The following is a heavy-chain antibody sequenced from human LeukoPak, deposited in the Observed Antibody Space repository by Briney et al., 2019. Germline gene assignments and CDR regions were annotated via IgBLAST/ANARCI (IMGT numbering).Heavy chain of an antibody. Sequence: ASVKVSCKASGGTFSSYAISWVRQAPGQGLEWMGGIIPIFGTANYAQKFQGRVTITADESTSTAYMELSSLRSEDTAMYYCARGGSKLWFWWFDPWGQGTLVTVSS. V-gene: IGHV1-69*13. CDR3: ARGGSKLWFWWFDP. CDR2: IIPIFGTA. D-gene: IGHD5-18*01. CDR1: GGTFSSYA. J-gene: IGHJ5*02.